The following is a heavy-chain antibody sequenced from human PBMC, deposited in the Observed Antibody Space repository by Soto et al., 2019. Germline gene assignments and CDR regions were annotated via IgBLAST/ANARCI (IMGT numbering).Heavy chain of an antibody. CDR1: GYTFTSYA. Sequence: ASVKVSCKASGYTFTSYAMHWVRQAPGQRLEWMGWISAYNGNTNYAQKLQGRVTMTTDTSTSTAYMELRSLRSDDTAVYYCARRLPTNYYYGMDVWGQGTTVTVSS. CDR3: ARRLPTNYYYGMDV. V-gene: IGHV1-18*01. J-gene: IGHJ6*02. D-gene: IGHD5-12*01. CDR2: ISAYNGNT.